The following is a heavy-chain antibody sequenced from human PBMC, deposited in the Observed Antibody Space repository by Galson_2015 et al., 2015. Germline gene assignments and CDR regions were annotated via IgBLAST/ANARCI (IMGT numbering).Heavy chain of an antibody. CDR2: IYPGDSDT. CDR3: ARHRYSSSSIAGNYYYGMDV. CDR1: GYSFTSYW. Sequence: QSGAEVKKPGESLKISCTGSGYSFTSYWIGWVRQMPGKGLEWMGIIYPGDSDTRYSPSFQGQVTISAGKSISTAYLQWSSLKASDTAMYYCARHRYSSSSIAGNYYYGMDVWGQGTTVTVSS. V-gene: IGHV5-51*01. J-gene: IGHJ6*02. D-gene: IGHD6-6*01.